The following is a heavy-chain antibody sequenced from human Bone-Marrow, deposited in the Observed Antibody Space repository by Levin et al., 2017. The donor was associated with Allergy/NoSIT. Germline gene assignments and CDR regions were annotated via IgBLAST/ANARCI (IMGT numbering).Heavy chain of an antibody. CDR3: VTEGSLRRFDY. CDR2: IDYTGRT. D-gene: IGHD6-19*01. Sequence: SETLSLTCSVSGTSINTDSYYWSWIRQSPGGALEWLGYIDYTGRTSYNPSLESRLTISVDMSKNQFSLMLTSVTAADTAIYYCVTEGSLRRFDYWGQGTLVTVSP. CDR1: GTSINTDSYY. J-gene: IGHJ4*02. V-gene: IGHV4-30-4*08.